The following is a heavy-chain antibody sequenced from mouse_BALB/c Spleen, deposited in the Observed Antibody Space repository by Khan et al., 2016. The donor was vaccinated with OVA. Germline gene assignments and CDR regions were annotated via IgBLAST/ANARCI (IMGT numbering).Heavy chain of an antibody. J-gene: IGHJ3*01. CDR2: IYPANSDT. V-gene: IGHV1-5*01. Sequence: VQLQQSGTVLARPGASVKMSCKASGYSFSSYWMHWVKQRPGQGLEWIGAIYPANSDTSYNQKFKDKAKLTAVTSASTAYMELNSLTNEDSAVYYCTRKQTGTWFAYWGQGTLVTVAA. CDR3: TRKQTGTWFAY. CDR1: GYSFSSYW. D-gene: IGHD1-3*01.